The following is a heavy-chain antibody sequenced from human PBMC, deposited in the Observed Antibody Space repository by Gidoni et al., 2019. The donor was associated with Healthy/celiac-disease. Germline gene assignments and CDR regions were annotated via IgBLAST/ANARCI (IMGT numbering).Heavy chain of an antibody. V-gene: IGHV1-69*01. CDR2: IIPIFGTA. J-gene: IGHJ4*02. D-gene: IGHD2-15*01. CDR3: AREGYCSGGSCVSFDY. CDR1: GGTFSRYA. Sequence: QVQLVQSGAEVKKPGSSVKVSCKAAGGTFSRYAISWVRQAPGQGLEWMGGIIPIFGTANYAHKFQGRVTITADESTSTAYMELSSLRSEDTAVYYCAREGYCSGGSCVSFDYWGQVTLVTVSS.